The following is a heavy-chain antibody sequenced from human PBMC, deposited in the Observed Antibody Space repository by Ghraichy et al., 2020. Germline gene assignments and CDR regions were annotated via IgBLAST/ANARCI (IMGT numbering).Heavy chain of an antibody. CDR1: GFTFSSYW. D-gene: IGHD1-7*01. V-gene: IGHV3-7*01. Sequence: GGSLRLSCAASGFTFSSYWMSWVRQAPGKGLEWVANIKQDGSEKYYVDSVKGRFTISRDNAKNSLYLQMNSLRAEDTAVYYCARDPMAGTTVGHDAFDIWGQGTMVTVSS. CDR2: IKQDGSEK. J-gene: IGHJ3*02. CDR3: ARDPMAGTTVGHDAFDI.